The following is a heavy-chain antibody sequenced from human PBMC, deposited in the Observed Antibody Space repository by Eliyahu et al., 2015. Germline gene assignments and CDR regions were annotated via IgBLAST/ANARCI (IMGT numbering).Heavy chain of an antibody. Sequence: EVQLVETGGGLIQPGGSLRLSCAASGFTVSSNYMXWVRQAPGKGLEWVSVIYSGGSTYYADSVKGRFTISRDNSKNTLYLQMNSLRAEDTAVYYCARGPGIAAAGYYFDYWGQGTLVTVSS. D-gene: IGHD6-13*01. V-gene: IGHV3-53*02. CDR3: ARGPGIAAAGYYFDY. CDR1: GFTVSSNY. J-gene: IGHJ4*02. CDR2: IYSGGST.